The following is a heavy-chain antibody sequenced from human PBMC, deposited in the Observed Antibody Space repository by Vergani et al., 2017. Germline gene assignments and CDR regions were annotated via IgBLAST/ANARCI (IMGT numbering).Heavy chain of an antibody. J-gene: IGHJ4*03. CDR3: GTKNCCTPGCQIRYFRE. Sequence: QVHLVESGGGVVQPGRSLRLSCVVSGFTSSYYGMHWVRQAPGKGLEWVAVISYDGTQKHYADSGKGRFTISRDNSKSPLYLRMNSLRTEDTAVYYCGTKNCCTPGCQIRYFREWGQGNLVTVSS. CDR1: GFTSSYYG. V-gene: IGHV3-30*03. CDR2: ISYDGTQK. D-gene: IGHD1-1*01.